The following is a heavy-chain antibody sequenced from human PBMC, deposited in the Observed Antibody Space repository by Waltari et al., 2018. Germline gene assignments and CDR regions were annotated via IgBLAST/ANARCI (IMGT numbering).Heavy chain of an antibody. CDR2: IYHSGST. CDR3: ARRSGVISYYFDY. J-gene: IGHJ4*02. Sequence: QVQLQESGPGLVKPSETLSLTCAVSGYSISSGYYWGWIRQPPGKGLEWIGSIYHSGSTYYNPSLKSRVTISVDTSKNQFSLKLSSVTAADTAVYYCARRSGVISYYFDYWGQGTLVTVSS. CDR1: GYSISSGYY. D-gene: IGHD3-22*01. V-gene: IGHV4-38-2*01.